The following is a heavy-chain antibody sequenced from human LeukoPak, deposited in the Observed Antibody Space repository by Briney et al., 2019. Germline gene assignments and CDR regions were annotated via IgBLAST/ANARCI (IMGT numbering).Heavy chain of an antibody. CDR3: ARVQNYYDSGAYYY. Sequence: GGSLRLSCAASGFTFSSYSMNWVRQAPGKGLEWVSSISSSSSYIYYADSVKGRFTISRENAKNSLYLQMNSLRAEDTAVYYCARVQNYYDSGAYYYWGQGTLVTVSS. D-gene: IGHD3-22*01. V-gene: IGHV3-21*01. CDR2: ISSSSSYI. J-gene: IGHJ4*02. CDR1: GFTFSSYS.